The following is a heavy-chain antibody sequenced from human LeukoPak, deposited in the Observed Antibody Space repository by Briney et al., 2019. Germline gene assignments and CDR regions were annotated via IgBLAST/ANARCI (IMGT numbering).Heavy chain of an antibody. Sequence: SVKVSCKASGYTFTSYGISWVRQAPGQGLEWMGGIIPIFGTANYAQKFQGRVTITADESTSTAYMELSSLRSEDTAVYYCARAIRWFGEPRDSALYGMDVWGQGTTVTVSS. CDR3: ARAIRWFGEPRDSALYGMDV. D-gene: IGHD3-10*01. CDR1: GYTFTSYG. V-gene: IGHV1-69*13. J-gene: IGHJ6*02. CDR2: IIPIFGTA.